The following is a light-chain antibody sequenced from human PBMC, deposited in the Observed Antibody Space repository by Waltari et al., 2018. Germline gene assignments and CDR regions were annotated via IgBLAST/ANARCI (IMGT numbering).Light chain of an antibody. J-gene: IGLJ3*02. CDR2: STD. Sequence: QTVVTQEPSISVSPGGTVTLTCCLSSGSASPNYSTSWYKQTPAQAPRPLIYSTDTRSSGVPDRFSGSILGNKAVLTITGAQAHDEADYHCVLYMGGAILFGGGTKLTVL. CDR1: SGSASPNYS. V-gene: IGLV8-61*01. CDR3: VLYMGGAIL.